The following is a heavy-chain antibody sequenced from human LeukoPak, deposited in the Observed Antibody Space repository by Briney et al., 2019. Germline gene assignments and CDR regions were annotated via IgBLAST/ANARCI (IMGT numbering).Heavy chain of an antibody. CDR2: IIPIFGTA. CDR3: ARDPSQVEMATTDAFDI. D-gene: IGHD5-24*01. V-gene: IGHV1-69*05. Sequence: SVKVSCKASGGTFSSYAISWVRQAPGQGLEWVGRIIPIFGTANYAQKFQGRVTITTDESTSTAYMELSSLRSEDTAVYYCARDPSQVEMATTDAFDIWGQGTMVTVSS. CDR1: GGTFSSYA. J-gene: IGHJ3*02.